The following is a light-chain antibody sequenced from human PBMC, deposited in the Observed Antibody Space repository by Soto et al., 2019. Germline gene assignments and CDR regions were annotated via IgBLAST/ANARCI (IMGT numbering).Light chain of an antibody. V-gene: IGLV2-14*01. CDR1: SSDVGAYNY. J-gene: IGLJ1*01. Sequence: QSGLTQPASVSGSPGQSSTISCTGTSSDVGAYNYVSWYQQHSGKAPKLLIHEVSSRPAGVSDRFSGSKSGNTASLTISGLQAEDEADYYCSAFATSRAYVFGIGTKV. CDR3: SAFATSRAYV. CDR2: EVS.